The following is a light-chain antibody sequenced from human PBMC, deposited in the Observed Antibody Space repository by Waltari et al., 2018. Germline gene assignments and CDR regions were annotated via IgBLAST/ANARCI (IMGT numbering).Light chain of an antibody. CDR1: QDISDC. V-gene: IGKV1-33*01. Sequence: IQMTQSPSSLSASIGDRVTITCQASQDISDCLNWYQQKPGKAPKLLIYDVSNLATVVPSRFSGSGSETHFTFTISSLQPEDIATYYCQQYENLPLTFGGGTKVEMK. CDR3: QQYENLPLT. J-gene: IGKJ4*01. CDR2: DVS.